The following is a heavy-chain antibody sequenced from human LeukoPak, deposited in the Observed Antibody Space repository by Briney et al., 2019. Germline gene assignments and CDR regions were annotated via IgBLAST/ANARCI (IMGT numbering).Heavy chain of an antibody. J-gene: IGHJ5*02. CDR3: ASIPGIAVAGPGGQGWFDP. D-gene: IGHD6-19*01. CDR1: GGSVSSGSYY. Sequence: SETLSLTCTVSGGSVSSGSYYWSWIRQPPGKGLEWIGYIYYSGSTNYNPSLKSRVTISVDTSKNQFSLKLSSVTAADTAVYYCASIPGIAVAGPGGQGWFDPWGQGTLVTVFS. V-gene: IGHV4-61*01. CDR2: IYYSGST.